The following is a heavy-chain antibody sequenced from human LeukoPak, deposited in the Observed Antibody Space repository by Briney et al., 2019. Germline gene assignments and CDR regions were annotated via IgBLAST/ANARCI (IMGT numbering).Heavy chain of an antibody. J-gene: IGHJ6*02. Sequence: SGGSLRLSCVASRFTFSSYSMTWVRRAPGTGLEWVSSISFGGGHIFYTDSVKGRFTIFRDDSKNPLYLEMNSLRAEGTAVYFCARIVLTPPYGMDVWGQGTTVTVSS. CDR2: ISFGGGHI. CDR3: ARIVLTPPYGMDV. CDR1: RFTFSSYS. D-gene: IGHD2/OR15-2a*01. V-gene: IGHV3-21*01.